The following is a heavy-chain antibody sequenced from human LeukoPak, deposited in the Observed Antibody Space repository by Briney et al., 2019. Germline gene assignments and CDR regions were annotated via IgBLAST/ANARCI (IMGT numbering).Heavy chain of an antibody. J-gene: IGHJ4*02. CDR3: AREGYYGSGSPPSLYFDY. CDR1: GFTFSNYV. V-gene: IGHV3-30-3*01. CDR2: TSSDLNVK. D-gene: IGHD3-10*01. Sequence: GGSLRLSCAASGFTFSNYVIHWVRQAPGKGLEWVAVTSSDLNVKLYADSVKGRFTISRDNSRSTLYLQMNSLRPEDTAIYYCAREGYYGSGSPPSLYFDYWGQGTLDTVSS.